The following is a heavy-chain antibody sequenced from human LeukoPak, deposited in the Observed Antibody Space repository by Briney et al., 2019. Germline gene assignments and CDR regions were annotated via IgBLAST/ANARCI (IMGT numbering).Heavy chain of an antibody. CDR2: IYYSGST. CDR1: GGSISSSSYY. Sequence: PSETLSLTCTVSGGSISSSSYYWGWIRQPPGKGLEWIGSIYYSGSTYYNPSLKSRVTISVDTSKNQFSLKLSSVTAADTAVYYCARADYSDYGSWFDPWGQGTLVTISS. J-gene: IGHJ5*02. CDR3: ARADYSDYGSWFDP. D-gene: IGHD4-11*01. V-gene: IGHV4-39*01.